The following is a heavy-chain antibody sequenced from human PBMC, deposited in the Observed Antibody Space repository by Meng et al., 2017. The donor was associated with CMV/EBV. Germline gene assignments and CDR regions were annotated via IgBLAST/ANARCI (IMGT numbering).Heavy chain of an antibody. J-gene: IGHJ5*02. V-gene: IGHV5-10-1*01. Sequence: RFPRYRIRWVRQVPGKGLGWMGRLDPCDYHTNYSPSIRGHVTVSADKSISTAYLQGSSLKASDTAMYYCARQTKSSSWYDRGNWFDPWGQGTLVTVSS. CDR1: RFPRYR. CDR2: LDPCDYHT. CDR3: ARQTKSSSWYDRGNWFDP. D-gene: IGHD6-13*01.